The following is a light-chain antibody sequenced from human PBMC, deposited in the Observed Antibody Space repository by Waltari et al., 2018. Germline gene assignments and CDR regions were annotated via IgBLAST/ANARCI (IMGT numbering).Light chain of an antibody. CDR3: CSYAGSSTWV. Sequence: QSALTQPASVSGSPGQSITISCTGTSSDVGSYNLVSWYQQHPGKAPKLMIYEVSTRPSGVANRFSGSKSGNTASLTCSGLQAEDEADYYCCSYAGSSTWVFGGGTKLTVL. CDR2: EVS. CDR1: SSDVGSYNL. V-gene: IGLV2-23*02. J-gene: IGLJ3*02.